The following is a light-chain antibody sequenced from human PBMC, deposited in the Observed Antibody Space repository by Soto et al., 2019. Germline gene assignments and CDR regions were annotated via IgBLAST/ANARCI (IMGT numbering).Light chain of an antibody. CDR3: XXYXXXXXYV. CDR2: DVS. CDR1: SSDVGGYNY. J-gene: IGLJ1*01. V-gene: IGLV2-14*01. Sequence: QSALTQPASVSGSPGQSITISCTGTSSDVGGYNYVSWYQQHPGKAPKLMIYDVSNRPSGVSNRFSGSKSGNTASLTISGLQAEDXADYYCXXYXXXXXYVFGXGTK.